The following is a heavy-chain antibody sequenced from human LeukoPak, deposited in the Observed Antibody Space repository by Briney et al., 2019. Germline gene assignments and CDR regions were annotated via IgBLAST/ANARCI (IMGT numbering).Heavy chain of an antibody. CDR3: AKAAYFYGSGSYYNDY. D-gene: IGHD3-10*01. CDR1: GFSFDNYI. V-gene: IGHV3-23*01. J-gene: IGHJ4*02. Sequence: GGSLRLSCAASGFSFDNYIMTWVRQAPGKGLEWVSGISVSGSTTYYADSVKGRFTISRDNFKNTLHLQMDSLRAEDTAVYFCAKAAYFYGSGSYYNDYWGQGTLVTVSS. CDR2: ISVSGSTT.